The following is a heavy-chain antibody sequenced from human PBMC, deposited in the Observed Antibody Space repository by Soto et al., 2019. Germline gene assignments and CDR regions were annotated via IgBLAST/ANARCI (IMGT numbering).Heavy chain of an antibody. Sequence: EVQLLESGGTLVQPGESLRLSCEVSGFSFSSFAMNWVRQAPGEGLEWVSSIRGTATSYADSVKCRFTISRDNSKNKAYLQMTTLRGEDTAVYYCAKCALWMTTSGVWCNWFDPWGQGTLVIVSS. CDR2: IRGTAT. CDR3: AKCALWMTTSGVWCNWFDP. D-gene: IGHD2-21*01. CDR1: GFSFSSFA. J-gene: IGHJ5*02. V-gene: IGHV3-23*01.